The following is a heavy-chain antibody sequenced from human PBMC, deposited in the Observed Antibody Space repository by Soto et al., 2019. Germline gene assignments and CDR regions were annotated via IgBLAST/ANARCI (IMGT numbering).Heavy chain of an antibody. D-gene: IGHD1-7*01. CDR3: ARDLIVGGYNWNYEDGGYYGMDV. CDR2: ISSSSSTI. J-gene: IGHJ6*02. V-gene: IGHV3-48*02. CDR1: GFTFSSYS. Sequence: PGGSLRLSCAASGFTFSSYSMNWVRQAPGKGLEWVSYISSSSSTIYYADSVKGRFTISRDNAKNSLYLQMNSLRDEDTAVYYCARDLIVGGYNWNYEDGGYYGMDVWGQGTTVTVSS.